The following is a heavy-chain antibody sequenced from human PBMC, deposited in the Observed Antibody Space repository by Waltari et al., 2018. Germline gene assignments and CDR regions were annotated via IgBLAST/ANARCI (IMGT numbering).Heavy chain of an antibody. D-gene: IGHD6-25*01. V-gene: IGHV3-30*02. Sequence: QVQLVDSGGGVVPPGGSLILSFAASVFTFSIYGMTWVRQAPGKGLEWVAFIRYDGSNKYYADSVKGRFTISRDNSKNTLYLQMNSLRAEDTAVYYCAKGPRRADYWGQGTLVTVSS. CDR3: AKGPRRADY. CDR2: IRYDGSNK. CDR1: VFTFSIYG. J-gene: IGHJ4*02.